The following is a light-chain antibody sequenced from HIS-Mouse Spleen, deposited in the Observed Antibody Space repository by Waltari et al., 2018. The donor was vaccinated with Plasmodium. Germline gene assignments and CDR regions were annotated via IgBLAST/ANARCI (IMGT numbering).Light chain of an antibody. J-gene: IGKJ2*01. Sequence: AIQMTQSPSSLSASVGARVTITCRASQGIRNDLGWYQQKPGKAPTLLIYAASSLQSGVPSRFSGSGSGTDFTLTISSLQPEDFATYYCLQDYNYPYTIGQGTKLEIK. V-gene: IGKV1-6*01. CDR2: AAS. CDR1: QGIRND. CDR3: LQDYNYPYT.